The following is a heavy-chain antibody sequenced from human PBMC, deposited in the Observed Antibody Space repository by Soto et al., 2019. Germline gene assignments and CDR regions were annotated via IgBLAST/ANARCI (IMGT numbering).Heavy chain of an antibody. J-gene: IGHJ6*02. Sequence: ASVKVSCKASGYTFTSYYMHCVRQAPGQGLEWMGIINPSGGSTSYAQKFQGRVTMTRDTSTSTVYMELSSLRSEDTAVYYCARDYARGDYDYYYSGMDVWGQGTTVTVSS. D-gene: IGHD4-17*01. CDR3: ARDYARGDYDYYYSGMDV. V-gene: IGHV1-46*01. CDR2: INPSGGST. CDR1: GYTFTSYY.